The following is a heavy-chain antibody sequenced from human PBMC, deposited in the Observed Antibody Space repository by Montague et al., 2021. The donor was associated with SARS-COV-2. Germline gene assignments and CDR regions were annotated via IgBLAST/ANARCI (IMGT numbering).Heavy chain of an antibody. V-gene: IGHV4-31*03. J-gene: IGHJ6*02. Sequence: TLSLTCTVSGGSISSCGYYWSWIRQHPGKGLEWIGYIYYSGSTNYNPSLKSRLTIYVDTSKYQFSLKLTSVTAADTAVYYCARVEGVMVYVYGMDFWGQGTTVTVSS. CDR1: GGSISSCGYY. D-gene: IGHD2-8*01. CDR3: ARVEGVMVYVYGMDF. CDR2: IYYSGST.